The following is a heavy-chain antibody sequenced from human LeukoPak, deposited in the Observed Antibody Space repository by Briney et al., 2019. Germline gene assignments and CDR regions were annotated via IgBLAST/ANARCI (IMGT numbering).Heavy chain of an antibody. CDR3: ATSRGSGWYGGFDP. J-gene: IGHJ5*02. Sequence: ASVKVSCKASGGTFSSYAISWVRQAPGQGLEWMGGIIPIFGTANYAQKFQGRVTITADESTSTAYMELSSLRSEDTAVYYCATSRGSGWYGGFDPWGQGTLVTVSS. D-gene: IGHD6-19*01. V-gene: IGHV1-69*01. CDR2: IIPIFGTA. CDR1: GGTFSSYA.